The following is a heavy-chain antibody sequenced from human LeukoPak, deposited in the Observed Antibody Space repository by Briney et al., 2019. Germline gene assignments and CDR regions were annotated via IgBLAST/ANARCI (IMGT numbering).Heavy chain of an antibody. J-gene: IGHJ4*02. CDR1: GFTFSTFA. CDR3: ARDKVSGATLLDY. V-gene: IGHV3-21*01. D-gene: IGHD1-26*01. Sequence: PGGSLRLSCAASGFTFSTFAMIWVRQPPGKGLEWVSSIFPSGGEIHYADSVRGRFTISRDNARNSLYLQMNSLRVEDTAVYYCARDKVSGATLLDYWGQGTPVTVSS. CDR2: IFPSGGEI.